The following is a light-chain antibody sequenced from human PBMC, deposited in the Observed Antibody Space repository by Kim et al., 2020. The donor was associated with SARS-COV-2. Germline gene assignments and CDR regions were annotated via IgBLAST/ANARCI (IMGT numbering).Light chain of an antibody. Sequence: ASVEDRVTITCRARQDMRNDLGWYQQNPGRAPKRLIYGASSLQSGVPSRFSGSGSGTEFTLTISSVQPEDFATYFCLQHSSYPITFGQGTRLEIK. CDR2: GAS. J-gene: IGKJ5*01. CDR1: QDMRND. CDR3: LQHSSYPIT. V-gene: IGKV1-17*01.